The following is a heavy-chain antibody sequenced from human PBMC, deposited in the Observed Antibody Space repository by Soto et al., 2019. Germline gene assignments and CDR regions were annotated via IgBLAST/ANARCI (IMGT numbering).Heavy chain of an antibody. D-gene: IGHD2-15*01. CDR3: ARENGYCSGDGCNRDAFDL. Sequence: EGQLVESGGGLVKPGGSPRLSCAASGFTFSDYSMLWVRQAPGKGLEWLSFIPNVGNYIFYSDSVKGRFTIFRDKAKNSVYLQMNNLRVDDTAIYYCARENGYCSGDGCNRDAFDLWGQGTMVAVSS. CDR2: IPNVGNYI. V-gene: IGHV3-21*01. J-gene: IGHJ3*01. CDR1: GFTFSDYS.